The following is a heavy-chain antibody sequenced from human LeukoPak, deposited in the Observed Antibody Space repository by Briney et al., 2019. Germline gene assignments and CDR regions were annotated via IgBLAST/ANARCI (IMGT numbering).Heavy chain of an antibody. J-gene: IGHJ4*02. Sequence: GGSLRLSCAASELTLGSNYMSWIRLAPGRGLEWVSFIYSGGSTYYADSVRGRFIISKDNSKNILYLQMNSLRAEDTAVYYCARRAGSYSHSYDYWGQGTLVTVSS. V-gene: IGHV3-53*01. CDR1: ELTLGSNY. D-gene: IGHD2-15*01. CDR2: IYSGGST. CDR3: ARRAGSYSHSYDY.